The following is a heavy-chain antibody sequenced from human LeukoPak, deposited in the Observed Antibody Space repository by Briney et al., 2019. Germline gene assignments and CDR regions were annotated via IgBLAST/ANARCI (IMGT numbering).Heavy chain of an antibody. V-gene: IGHV4-59*01. CDR1: GGSISSYY. D-gene: IGHD5-18*01. Sequence: SETLSLTCTVSGGSISSYYWSWIRQPPGKGMEWIGYIYYSGSTNYSPSLKSRVTISVDTSKNQFSLKLSSVTAADTAVYYCARSEYSYGADAFDIWGQGTMVTVSS. J-gene: IGHJ3*02. CDR2: IYYSGST. CDR3: ARSEYSYGADAFDI.